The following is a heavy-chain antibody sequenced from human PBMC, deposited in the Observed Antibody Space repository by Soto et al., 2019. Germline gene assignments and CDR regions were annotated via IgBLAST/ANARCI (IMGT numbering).Heavy chain of an antibody. CDR2: ISYDGSNK. CDR1: GFTFSSYG. Sequence: QVQLVESGGGVVQPGRSLRLSCAASGFTFSSYGMHWVRQAPGKGLEWVAVISYDGSNKYYADSVKGRFTISRDNSKNALYLQMNRLRAEDTAVYYCAQDVGGAVAGILDYWGQGTLVTVSS. CDR3: AQDVGGAVAGILDY. V-gene: IGHV3-30*18. J-gene: IGHJ4*02. D-gene: IGHD6-19*01.